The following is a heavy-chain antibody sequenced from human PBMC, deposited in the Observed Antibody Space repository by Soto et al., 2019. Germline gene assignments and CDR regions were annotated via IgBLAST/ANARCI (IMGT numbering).Heavy chain of an antibody. CDR3: VHLGGVAASYFDF. CDR1: GFSLNTGGVG. Sequence: QITLRESGPTLVTPTQTLTLTCTFSGFSLNTGGVGVAWIRQPPGAALEWLTLIYWDDEKRYNPSLKNRLTIPXDTSKNQVVLTMTNVDPVDTATYYCVHLGGVAASYFDFWGQGTLVTVSS. J-gene: IGHJ4*02. CDR2: IYWDDEK. D-gene: IGHD6-25*01. V-gene: IGHV2-5*02.